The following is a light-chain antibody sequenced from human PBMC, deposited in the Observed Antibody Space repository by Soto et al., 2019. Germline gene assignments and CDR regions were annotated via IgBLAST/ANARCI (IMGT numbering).Light chain of an antibody. Sequence: QSALTQPASXSGSPGQSITISCTGTSSDVGGYNSVSWYQQHPGKAPKLILYDVTDRPSGVSYRFSGSKSGNTASLTISGLQAADEADYFCSSFTSSMTNVFGSGTRSPS. CDR1: SSDVGGYNS. CDR3: SSFTSSMTNV. J-gene: IGLJ1*01. V-gene: IGLV2-14*01. CDR2: DVT.